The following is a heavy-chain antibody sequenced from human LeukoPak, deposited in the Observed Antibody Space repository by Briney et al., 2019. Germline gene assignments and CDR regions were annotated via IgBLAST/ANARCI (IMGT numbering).Heavy chain of an antibody. D-gene: IGHD1-7*01. CDR2: IYHDGNT. CDR3: AETNTQDWFDP. CDR1: GGSISSSSYY. J-gene: IGHJ5*02. V-gene: IGHV4-39*07. Sequence: SETLSLTCSVFGGSISSSSYYWGWIRLSPGKGLELIASIYHDGNTFYNPSLKSRVAISVDTAKSQVSLRLRSVTAADTAVYYCAETNTQDWFDPWGQGNLVTVSS.